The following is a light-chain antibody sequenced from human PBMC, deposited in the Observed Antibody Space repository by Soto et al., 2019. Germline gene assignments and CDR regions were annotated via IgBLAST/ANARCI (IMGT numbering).Light chain of an antibody. CDR2: DDS. Sequence: SYELTQSPSVSVAPGQTVTITCGGSSIGSKSVHWYQQKPGQAPVLVVYDDSDRRSGIPERFSGSNSGNTATLTITRVEAGDEADYHCQVWDTRSEHYVFGPGTKVTV. CDR3: QVWDTRSEHYV. V-gene: IGLV3-21*02. J-gene: IGLJ1*01. CDR1: SIGSKS.